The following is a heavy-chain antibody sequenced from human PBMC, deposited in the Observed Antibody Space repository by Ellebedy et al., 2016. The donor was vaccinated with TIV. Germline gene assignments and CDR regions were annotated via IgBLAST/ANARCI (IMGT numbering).Heavy chain of an antibody. Sequence: SETLSLXXTVSGGSISSSSYYWGWIRQPPGKGLEWIGSIYYSGSTYYNPSLKSRVTISGDTSRNQFSLELSSVTAADTAVYYCAREVLRGEYMDVWGKGTTVTVSS. V-gene: IGHV4-39*07. CDR3: AREVLRGEYMDV. J-gene: IGHJ6*03. CDR2: IYYSGST. D-gene: IGHD4/OR15-4a*01. CDR1: GGSISSSSYY.